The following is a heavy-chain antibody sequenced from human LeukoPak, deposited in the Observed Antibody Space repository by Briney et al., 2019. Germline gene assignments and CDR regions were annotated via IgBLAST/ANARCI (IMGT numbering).Heavy chain of an antibody. CDR3: ARQYYYDSSGYPRWFDP. CDR1: GYSFTSYW. V-gene: IGHV5-51*01. Sequence: GESLKISCKGSGYSFTSYWIGWVRQMPGKGLEWMGLIYPGDSDTRYSPSFQGQVTISADKSISTAYLRWSSLKASDTAMYYCARQYYYDSSGYPRWFDPWGQGTLVTVSS. CDR2: IYPGDSDT. D-gene: IGHD3-22*01. J-gene: IGHJ5*02.